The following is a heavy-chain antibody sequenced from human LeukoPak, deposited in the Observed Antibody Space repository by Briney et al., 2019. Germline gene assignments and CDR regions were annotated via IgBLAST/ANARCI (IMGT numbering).Heavy chain of an antibody. D-gene: IGHD5-12*01. V-gene: IGHV4-38-2*01. CDR2: IYHTGNT. CDR3: ARSSGYDYYTPDY. CDR1: GYSISSGYY. J-gene: IGHJ4*02. Sequence: SETLSLTCGVSGYSISSGYYWGWIRQPPGKGLEWIGNIYHTGNTYYNPSLKSRVTISVDTSKNQFSLKLSSVTAADTAVYYCARSSGYDYYTPDYWGQGTLVTVSS.